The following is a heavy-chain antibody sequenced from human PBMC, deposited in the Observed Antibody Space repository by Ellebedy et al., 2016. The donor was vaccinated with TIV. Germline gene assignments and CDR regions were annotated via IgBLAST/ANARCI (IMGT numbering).Heavy chain of an antibody. J-gene: IGHJ4*02. CDR2: INPNSGDT. D-gene: IGHD3-22*01. CDR1: GYTFTGYY. Sequence: AASVKVSCKASGYTFTGYYIHWVRQAPGQGLEWVAWINPNSGDTAYAQKLQGRGTVTGDTSISTAYMGLSRLISDDTAVYYCVRDLTNYGSSSYWGQGTLVTVSS. CDR3: VRDLTNYGSSSY. V-gene: IGHV1-2*02.